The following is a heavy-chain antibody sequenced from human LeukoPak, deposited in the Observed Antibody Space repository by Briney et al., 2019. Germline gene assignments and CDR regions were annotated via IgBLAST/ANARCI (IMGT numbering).Heavy chain of an antibody. CDR2: FAGSDTTK. J-gene: IGHJ4*02. Sequence: GGSLRPSRAASGFDFGAYEMNWVRQAPGKGLEWVAYFAGSDTTKYYADSVRGRFTISRDNAKNSLYLQMNSLRAEDTALYYCTTLGYHLDSWGQGTQVTVSS. CDR3: TTLGYHLDS. V-gene: IGHV3-48*03. CDR1: GFDFGAYE. D-gene: IGHD3-22*01.